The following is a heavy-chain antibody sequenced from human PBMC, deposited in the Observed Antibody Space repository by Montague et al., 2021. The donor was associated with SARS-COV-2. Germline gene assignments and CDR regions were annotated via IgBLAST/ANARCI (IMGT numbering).Heavy chain of an antibody. CDR3: ARFETSKFYSSGLDV. J-gene: IGHJ6*02. V-gene: IGHV3-21*01. D-gene: IGHD2-15*01. Sequence: SLRLSCAASGFTFSSIIMNWVRQAPGKRLEWVSSISSESAYILYAESVRGRFTISSDNAQNLLYLQMNSLKAEDTAVYYCARFETSKFYSSGLDVWGQGTPVTVSS. CDR2: ISSESAYI. CDR1: GFTFSSII.